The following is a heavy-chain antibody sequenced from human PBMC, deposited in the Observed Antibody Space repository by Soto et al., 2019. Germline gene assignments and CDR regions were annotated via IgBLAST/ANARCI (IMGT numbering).Heavy chain of an antibody. V-gene: IGHV1-69*06. CDR1: GGTFGSYA. Sequence: ASVKVSCKASGGTFGSYAISWVRQAPGQGLEWMGGIIPIFGTANYAQKFQGRVTITADKSTSTAYMELSSLRSEDTAVYYCARFEKRYSSSFGYWGQGTLVTVSS. CDR2: IIPIFGTA. D-gene: IGHD6-13*01. CDR3: ARFEKRYSSSFGY. J-gene: IGHJ4*02.